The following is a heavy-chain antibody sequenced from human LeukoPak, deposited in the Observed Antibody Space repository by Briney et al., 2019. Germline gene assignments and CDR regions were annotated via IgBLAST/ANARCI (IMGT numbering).Heavy chain of an antibody. CDR3: VRGGDYADY. V-gene: IGHV3-64D*06. CDR2: ISSDGGTT. CDR1: GFSFRTYA. J-gene: IGHJ4*02. D-gene: IGHD3-16*01. Sequence: GSLLLSCSASGFSFRTYAMHWVRQAPGKGLEHVSAISSDGGTTYCADSVEGRFTISRDNSKNTLYLQMSSLRHEDTAVYYCVRGGDYADYWGQGTLVTVSS.